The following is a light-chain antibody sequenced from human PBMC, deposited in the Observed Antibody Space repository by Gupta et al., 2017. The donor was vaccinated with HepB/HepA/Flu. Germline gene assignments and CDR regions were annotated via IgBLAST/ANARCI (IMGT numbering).Light chain of an antibody. CDR1: QDISTY. Sequence: DIQLTQSPSFLSASVGDRVIITCRASQDISTYLSWYQQKAGKAPKLLIYVGSNLQSGVPSRFNGSGSGTEFTLTIDSLQPEDFATYYCQQLNTCPLTFGGGTEVEIK. CDR2: VGS. V-gene: IGKV1-9*01. CDR3: QQLNTCPLT. J-gene: IGKJ4*01.